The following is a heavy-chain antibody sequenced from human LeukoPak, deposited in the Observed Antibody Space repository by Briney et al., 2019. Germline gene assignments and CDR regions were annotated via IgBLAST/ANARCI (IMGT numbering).Heavy chain of an antibody. V-gene: IGHV3-23*01. CDR3: AKDYGGFNY. D-gene: IGHD4-23*01. J-gene: IGHJ4*02. Sequence: GGSLRLSCAASGFTVSSNYMSWVRQAPGKGLEWVSSISGSGSSTYYADSVKGRFTISRDNSKNTLYLQMNSLRAEDTAIYYCAKDYGGFNYWGQGTLVTVSS. CDR1: GFTVSSNY. CDR2: ISGSGSST.